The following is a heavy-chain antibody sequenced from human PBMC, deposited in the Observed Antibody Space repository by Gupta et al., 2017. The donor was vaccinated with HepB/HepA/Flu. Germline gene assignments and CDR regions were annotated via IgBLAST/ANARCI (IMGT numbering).Heavy chain of an antibody. V-gene: IGHV3-23*01. J-gene: IGHJ4*02. CDR1: GLPFSSYA. D-gene: IGHD6-19*01. Sequence: EVQLLECGGGLVQPVGSLRRSWAATGLPFSSYAMIWVRPAPGKGLEWVPAISGSGGSTYYADAVKGRFTSSRDNSKNTLYRQRNSLRAEDTAGDYCAKGRIGWYQEIGWGQGTLGTLSS. CDR3: AKGRIGWYQEIG. CDR2: ISGSGGST.